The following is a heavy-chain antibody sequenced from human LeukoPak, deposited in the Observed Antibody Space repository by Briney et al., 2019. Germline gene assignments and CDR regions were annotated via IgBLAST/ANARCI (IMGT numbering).Heavy chain of an antibody. J-gene: IGHJ6*03. D-gene: IGHD5-12*01. CDR2: IKQDGSEK. Sequence: GGSLRLSCAVSGFTFSSYWMSWVRQAPGKGLEWVANIKQDGSEKYYVDSVKGRFTISRDNAKNSLYLQMNSLRAEDTAVYYCARAPNSGYDSYYYYYMDVWGKGTTVTVSS. V-gene: IGHV3-7*01. CDR1: GFTFSSYW. CDR3: ARAPNSGYDSYYYYYMDV.